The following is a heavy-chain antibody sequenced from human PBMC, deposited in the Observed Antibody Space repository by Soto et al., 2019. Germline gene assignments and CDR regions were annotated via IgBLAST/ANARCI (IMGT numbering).Heavy chain of an antibody. V-gene: IGHV3-30*04. CDR2: ISYDGSHE. Sequence: QVHLVESGGGVVQPGTSLRLSCAASGFIFREYAMHWVRQAPGKGLDWVAVISYDGSHEDYADSVKGRFTISRDNSKDTLYLQATSLRNEDTATYYCARDLGAVAALDSWGQGTLVTVSS. CDR3: ARDLGAVAALDS. D-gene: IGHD6-19*01. CDR1: GFIFREYA. J-gene: IGHJ4*02.